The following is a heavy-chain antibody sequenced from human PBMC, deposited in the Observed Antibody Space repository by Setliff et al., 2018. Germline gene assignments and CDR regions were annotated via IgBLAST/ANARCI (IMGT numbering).Heavy chain of an antibody. CDR2: ISVYNSNT. CDR3: ARVPRLEWLLPTFDS. D-gene: IGHD3-3*01. J-gene: IGHJ4*02. Sequence: ASVKVSCKASGYTFTRYGISWVRQAPGQGLEWMGWISVYNSNTNYEEKLRGRVTMTTDTSTSTAYVELRSLRSDDTAVYFCARVPRLEWLLPTFDSWGQGTLVTVSS. CDR1: GYTFTRYG. V-gene: IGHV1-18*01.